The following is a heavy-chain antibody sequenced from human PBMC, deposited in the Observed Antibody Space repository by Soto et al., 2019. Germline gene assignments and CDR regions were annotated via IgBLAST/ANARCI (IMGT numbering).Heavy chain of an antibody. CDR3: ARPGGGYDTRPKYYYYYYGMDV. V-gene: IGHV1-69*13. CDR2: IIPIFGTA. D-gene: IGHD5-12*01. Sequence: SVKVSCKASGGTFSSYAISWVRQAPGQGLEWMGGIIPIFGTANYAQKFQGRVTITADESTSTAYMELSSLRSEDTAVYYCARPGGGYDTRPKYYYYYYGMDVWGQGTKVTVSS. CDR1: GGTFSSYA. J-gene: IGHJ6*02.